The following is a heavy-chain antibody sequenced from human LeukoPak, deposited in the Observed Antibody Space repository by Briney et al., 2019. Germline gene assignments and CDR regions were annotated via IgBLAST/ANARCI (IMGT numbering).Heavy chain of an antibody. Sequence: SVKVSCKASGGTFSSYAISWVRQAPGQGLEWMGGIIPIFGTANYAQKFQGRVTITTDESTSTAYMELSSLRSEDTAVYYCARDVPALLGSSWYPTHTNWFDPWGQGTLVTVSS. V-gene: IGHV1-69*05. CDR1: GGTFSSYA. J-gene: IGHJ5*02. D-gene: IGHD6-13*01. CDR3: ARDVPALLGSSWYPTHTNWFDP. CDR2: IIPIFGTA.